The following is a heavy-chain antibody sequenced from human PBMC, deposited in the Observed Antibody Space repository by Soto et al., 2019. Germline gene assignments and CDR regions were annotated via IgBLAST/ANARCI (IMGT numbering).Heavy chain of an antibody. Sequence: KPSETLSLTCTVSGGSISSYYWSWIRQPPGKGLEWIGYIYYSGSTNYNPSLKSRVTISVDTSKNQFSLKLSSVTAADTAVYYCAREGEWSPTDHDAFDIWGQGTMVTVSS. D-gene: IGHD2-8*01. CDR3: AREGEWSPTDHDAFDI. V-gene: IGHV4-59*01. CDR1: GGSISSYY. CDR2: IYYSGST. J-gene: IGHJ3*02.